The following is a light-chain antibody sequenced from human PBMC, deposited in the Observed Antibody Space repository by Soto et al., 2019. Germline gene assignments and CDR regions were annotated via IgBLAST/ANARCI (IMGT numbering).Light chain of an antibody. CDR3: QQYNTWPPKYT. V-gene: IGKV3-15*01. Sequence: EIVMTQSPATLSVSPGGRATLSCRASQSVSSYLAWYQQRPGQPPRLLIYGASTRATGIPARFSGSGSGTEFSPLISSLQSQDFAVYYCQQYNTWPPKYTFGQGTKLEIK. J-gene: IGKJ2*01. CDR2: GAS. CDR1: QSVSSY.